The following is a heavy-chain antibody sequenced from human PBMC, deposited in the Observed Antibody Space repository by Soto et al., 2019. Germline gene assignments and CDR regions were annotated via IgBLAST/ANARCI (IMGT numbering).Heavy chain of an antibody. CDR2: IYYSGST. J-gene: IGHJ4*02. V-gene: IGHV4-39*01. CDR3: ARGDRIGTRRLDY. CDR1: GGSISSGSYY. D-gene: IGHD1-1*01. Sequence: QLQLQESGPGLMKPSETLSLTCTVSGGSISSGSYYWGWIRQPPGKGLEWIGSIYYSGSTQYNPSLKSRVTMSVDTSKNQLSLRLNSVTAADTAVYYCARGDRIGTRRLDYWGQGTLATVSS.